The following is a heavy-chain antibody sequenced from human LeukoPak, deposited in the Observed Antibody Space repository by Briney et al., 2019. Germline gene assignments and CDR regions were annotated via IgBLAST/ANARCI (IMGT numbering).Heavy chain of an antibody. CDR3: GRGDECSYWRCERRWFDP. CDR2: IYYSGST. CDR1: GVSISTYY. J-gene: IGHJ5*02. D-gene: IGHD3-10*01. V-gene: IGHV4-59*08. Sequence: SETLSLTCTASGVSISTYYWSWIRQPPGKGLEWIWNIYYSGSTNYNPSLKSRVTISVDTSKNQFLLNVSSVTDADTGGDYCGRGDECSYWRCERRWFDPWGQGNLVNGSS.